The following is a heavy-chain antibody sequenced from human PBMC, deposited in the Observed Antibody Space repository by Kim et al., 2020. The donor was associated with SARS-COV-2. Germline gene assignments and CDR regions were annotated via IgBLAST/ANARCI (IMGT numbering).Heavy chain of an antibody. CDR1: GGSISSYY. D-gene: IGHD3-9*01. CDR2: IYYSGST. V-gene: IGHV4-59*01. CDR3: ARVPPYYDILTGYLSGYYYGMDV. J-gene: IGHJ6*02. Sequence: SETLSLTCTVSGGSISSYYWSWIRQPPGKGLEWIGYIYYSGSTNYNPSLKSRVTISVDTSKNQFSLKLSSVTAADTAVYYCARVPPYYDILTGYLSGYYYGMDVWGQGTTVTVSS.